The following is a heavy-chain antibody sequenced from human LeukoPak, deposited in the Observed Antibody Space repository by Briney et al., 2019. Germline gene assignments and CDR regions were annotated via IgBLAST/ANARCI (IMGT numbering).Heavy chain of an antibody. CDR1: GYTFTSYG. V-gene: IGHV1-18*01. CDR2: ISAYNGNT. CDR3: ARRYCTNGVCYDDRGAFDI. D-gene: IGHD2-8*01. Sequence: GASVKVSCKASGYTFTSYGISWVRQAPGQGLEWMGWISAYNGNTNYAQKLQGRVTMTTDTSTSTAYMELRSLRSDDTAVYYCARRYCTNGVCYDDRGAFDIWGQGTLVTVSS. J-gene: IGHJ3*02.